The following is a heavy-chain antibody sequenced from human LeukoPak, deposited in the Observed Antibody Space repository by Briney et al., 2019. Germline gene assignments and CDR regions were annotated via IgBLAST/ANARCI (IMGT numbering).Heavy chain of an antibody. Sequence: GGSLSLSCAASGXTFSRYAMSWVRQAPGKGLEWVSAISGSGYSTYFADSVKGRFTISRDNPKNTLYLQMSSLRAEDTAVYYCAKDYYDSSQGYFDYWGQGTLVTVSS. CDR2: ISGSGYST. CDR3: AKDYYDSSQGYFDY. D-gene: IGHD3-22*01. V-gene: IGHV3-23*01. J-gene: IGHJ4*02. CDR1: GXTFSRYA.